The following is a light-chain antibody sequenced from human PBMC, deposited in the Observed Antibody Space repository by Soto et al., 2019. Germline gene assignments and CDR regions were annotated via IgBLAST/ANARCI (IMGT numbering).Light chain of an antibody. J-gene: IGKJ4*01. CDR2: GAS. CDR3: QQCKDWPLT. Sequence: EMTQSPSSLSASVGDRVTITCRASQSISSYLNWYQQKTGKAPNLLIYGASNLQGGVPSRFSGSGSGTDFTLTISSLQSEDFAVYYCQQCKDWPLTFGGGTKVDIK. V-gene: IGKV1-39*01. CDR1: QSISSY.